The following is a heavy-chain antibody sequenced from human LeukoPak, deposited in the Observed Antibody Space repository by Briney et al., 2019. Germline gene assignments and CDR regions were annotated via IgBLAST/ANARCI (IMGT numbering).Heavy chain of an antibody. CDR1: GLSFSGHW. D-gene: IGHD7-27*01. Sequence: PGGSLRLSCGASGLSFSGHWMTWVRQAPGRGLEWVANIKPDGSEKFYVDSVKGRFTISRDNADNLVYLQMISLTAEDTAVYYCASTKLGEFNNWGQGTLVTLSS. V-gene: IGHV3-7*01. J-gene: IGHJ4*02. CDR3: ASTKLGEFNN. CDR2: IKPDGSEK.